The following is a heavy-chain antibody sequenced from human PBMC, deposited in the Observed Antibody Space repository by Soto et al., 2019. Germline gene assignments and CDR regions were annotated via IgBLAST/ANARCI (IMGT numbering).Heavy chain of an antibody. V-gene: IGHV1-69*01. Sequence: QVQLVQSGAEVKKPGSSVKVSCKASGGTFSSYAISWVRQAPGQGLEWMGGIIPIFGTANYAQKFQGRVTITADESTSTAYMELRSMRSEETAVYYCAREGGIAVAGTPDYWGQGTLVTVSS. CDR1: GGTFSSYA. D-gene: IGHD6-19*01. CDR2: IIPIFGTA. CDR3: AREGGIAVAGTPDY. J-gene: IGHJ4*02.